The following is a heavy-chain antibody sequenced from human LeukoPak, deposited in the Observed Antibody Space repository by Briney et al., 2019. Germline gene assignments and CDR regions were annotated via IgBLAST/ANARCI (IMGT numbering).Heavy chain of an antibody. CDR1: GFTFSSYS. CDR2: ISSSSSYI. J-gene: IGHJ4*02. V-gene: IGHV3-21*06. CDR3: ARDRDTVLAGYFFDY. Sequence: GSLRLSCAASGFTFSSYSMNWVRQAPGKGLEWVSSISSSSSYIYYADSVKGRFTISRDNAKNSLYLQMNSLRAEDTAVYYCARDRDTVLAGYFFDYWGQGTLVTVSS. D-gene: IGHD5-18*01.